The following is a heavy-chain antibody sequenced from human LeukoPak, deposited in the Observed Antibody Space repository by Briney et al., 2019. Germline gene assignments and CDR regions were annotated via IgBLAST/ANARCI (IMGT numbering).Heavy chain of an antibody. CDR2: IYPGDSDT. V-gene: IGHV5-51*01. Sequence: PGESLKISCKGSGYSFTSYWVGWVRQMPGKGLEWMGIIYPGDSDTRYSPSFQGQVTISADKSISTAYLQWSSLEASDTAMYYCARRRESQGSPGFADYWGQGTLVTVSS. CDR1: GYSFTSYW. J-gene: IGHJ4*02. CDR3: ARRRESQGSPGFADY. D-gene: IGHD1-26*01.